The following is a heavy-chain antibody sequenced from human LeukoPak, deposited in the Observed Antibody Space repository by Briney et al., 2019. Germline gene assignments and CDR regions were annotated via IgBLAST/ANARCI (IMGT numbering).Heavy chain of an antibody. CDR2: ISSSSSYI. J-gene: IGHJ4*02. D-gene: IGHD4-17*01. V-gene: IGHV3-21*01. CDR3: ARDNPRHGELGGY. CDR1: GFTFSSYS. Sequence: KTGGSLRLSCAASGFTFSSYSMNWVRQAPGKGLEWVSSISSSSSYIYYADSVKGRFTISRDNAKNSLYLQMNSLRAEDTAVYYCARDNPRHGELGGYWGQGTLVTVSS.